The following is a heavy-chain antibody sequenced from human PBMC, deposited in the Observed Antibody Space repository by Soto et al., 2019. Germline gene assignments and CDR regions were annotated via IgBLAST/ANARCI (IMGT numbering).Heavy chain of an antibody. Sequence: QVQLVQSGAEAKKPGSSVKVSCKASGGTFSSYAISWVRQAPGQGLEWVGGIIPIFGTANYAQKFQGRVTITADESTRTAYMELSSLRSEDTAVYYCARALPGLGIAVAGYFDYWGQGTLVTVSS. CDR1: GGTFSSYA. CDR2: IIPIFGTA. V-gene: IGHV1-69*12. J-gene: IGHJ4*02. CDR3: ARALPGLGIAVAGYFDY. D-gene: IGHD6-19*01.